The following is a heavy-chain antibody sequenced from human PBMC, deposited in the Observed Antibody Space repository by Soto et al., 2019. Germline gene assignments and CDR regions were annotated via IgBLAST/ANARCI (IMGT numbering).Heavy chain of an antibody. Sequence: GGSLRLSCAASGFTFSDHYMDWVRQAPGKGLEWVGRTRNKANSYTTEYAASVKGRFTISRDDSKNSLYLQMNSLKTEDTAVYYCAREGEGSYLDYWGQGTLVTVSS. CDR3: AREGEGSYLDY. V-gene: IGHV3-72*01. D-gene: IGHD1-26*01. CDR2: TRNKANSYTT. CDR1: GFTFSDHY. J-gene: IGHJ4*02.